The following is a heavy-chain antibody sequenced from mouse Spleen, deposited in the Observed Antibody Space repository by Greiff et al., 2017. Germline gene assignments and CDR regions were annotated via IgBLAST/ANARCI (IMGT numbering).Heavy chain of an antibody. D-gene: IGHD1-2*01. CDR2: INPNNGGT. V-gene: IGHV1-26*01. CDR1: GYTFTDYY. CDR3: ARPKFITTALYYFDY. Sequence: EVQLQQSGPELVKPGASVKISCKASGYTFTDYYMNWVKQSHGKSLEWIGDINPNNGGTSYNQKFKGKATLTVDKSSSTAYMELRSLTSEDSAVYYCARPKFITTALYYFDYWGQGTTLTVSS. J-gene: IGHJ2*01.